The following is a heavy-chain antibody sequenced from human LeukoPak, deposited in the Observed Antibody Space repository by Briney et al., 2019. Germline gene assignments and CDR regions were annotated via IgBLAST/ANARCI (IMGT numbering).Heavy chain of an antibody. V-gene: IGHV3-7*03. CDR3: AEDAGYSGSYWRPFDY. CDR2: MKQDGREK. CDR1: GFTFTNYW. D-gene: IGHD1-26*01. Sequence: GGSLRLSCVASGFTFTNYWMTWVRQAPGKGLEWVANMKQDGREKYYVDSVKGRFTISRDNAKNSLYLQMNSLRAEDTAVYYCAEDAGYSGSYWRPFDYWGQGTLVTVSS. J-gene: IGHJ4*02.